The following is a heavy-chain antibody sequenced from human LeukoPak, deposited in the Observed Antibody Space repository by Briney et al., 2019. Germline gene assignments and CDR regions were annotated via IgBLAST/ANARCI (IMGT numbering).Heavy chain of an antibody. D-gene: IGHD1-26*01. V-gene: IGHV1-18*04. J-gene: IGHJ6*04. CDR1: GYTFTSYG. CDR3: ARDGTADTPEYYYYGMDV. Sequence: ASVKVSCKASGYTFTSYGISWVRQAPGQGLEWRGWIRACNGNTNYAQKLQGRVTMTTDTSTSTAYMELRSLRSDDTAVYYCARDGTADTPEYYYYGMDVWGKGTTVTVSS. CDR2: IRACNGNT.